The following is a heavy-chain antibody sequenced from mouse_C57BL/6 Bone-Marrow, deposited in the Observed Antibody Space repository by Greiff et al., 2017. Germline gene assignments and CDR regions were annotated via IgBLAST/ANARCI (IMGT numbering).Heavy chain of an antibody. CDR3: ARIPSYYAMDY. V-gene: IGHV1-55*01. J-gene: IGHJ4*01. D-gene: IGHD5-1-1*01. Sequence: QVQLQQPGADLVKPGASVKMSCKASGYTFTSYWITWVKQRPGQGLEWIGDIYPGSGSTNYNEKFKSKATLTVDTSSSTAYMQLSSLTSEDSAVYYCARIPSYYAMDYWGQGTSVTVSS. CDR2: IYPGSGST. CDR1: GYTFTSYW.